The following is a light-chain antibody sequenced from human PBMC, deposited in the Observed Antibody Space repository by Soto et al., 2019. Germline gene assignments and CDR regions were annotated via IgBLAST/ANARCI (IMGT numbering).Light chain of an antibody. CDR1: QSVSSF. CDR3: QQYGRSPRP. CDR2: AAS. J-gene: IGKJ1*01. V-gene: IGKV3-20*01. Sequence: EIVLTQSPGTLSLSPGERATLSCRASQSVSSFLAWYLQKPGQAPRLLIYAASIRTTYIPDKFSGSGSGTDFTLTITRLEPEDFAVYYCQQYGRSPRPFGQGTQVEIK.